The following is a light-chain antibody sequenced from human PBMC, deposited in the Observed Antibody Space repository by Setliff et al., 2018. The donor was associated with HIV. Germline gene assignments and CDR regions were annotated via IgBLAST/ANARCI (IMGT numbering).Light chain of an antibody. CDR2: RND. V-gene: IGLV1-47*01. J-gene: IGLJ3*02. CDR3: ASWDDMLSVV. CDR1: SSNIGGHF. Sequence: QSVLTQPPSVSGAPGQRISISCSGTSSNIGGHFVYWYQQFPGTAPKLLIHRNDLRPSGVPDRFSASKSGTSASLAISGLRSDDEAVYYCASWDDMLSVVFGGGTKVTVL.